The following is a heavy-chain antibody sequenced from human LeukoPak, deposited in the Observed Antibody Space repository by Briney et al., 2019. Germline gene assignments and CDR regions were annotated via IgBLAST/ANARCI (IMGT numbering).Heavy chain of an antibody. D-gene: IGHD5-18*01. CDR1: GFTFSSYE. CDR2: ISSSGSTI. Sequence: GGSLRLSCAASGFTFSSYEMNWVRQAPGKGLEWVSYISSSGSTIYYADSVKGRFTISRDNAKNSLYLQMNGLRAEDTAVYYCAREMYSYGTPWYYFDYWGQGTLVTVSS. CDR3: AREMYSYGTPWYYFDY. J-gene: IGHJ4*02. V-gene: IGHV3-48*03.